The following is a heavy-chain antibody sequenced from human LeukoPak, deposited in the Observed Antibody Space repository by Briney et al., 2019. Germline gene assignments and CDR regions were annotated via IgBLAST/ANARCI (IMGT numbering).Heavy chain of an antibody. Sequence: VASVKASCKASGYTFTDYYMHWVRQAPGQGLEWMGWINPNSGGTNYAQKFQGRVTMTRDTSISTAYMELSRLRSDDTAVYYCGGVLFGCWSEKNFGFWGPGNLV. V-gene: IGHV1-2*02. CDR3: GGVLFGCWSEKNFGF. CDR1: GYTFTDYY. D-gene: IGHD3-10*01. CDR2: INPNSGGT. J-gene: IGHJ4*02.